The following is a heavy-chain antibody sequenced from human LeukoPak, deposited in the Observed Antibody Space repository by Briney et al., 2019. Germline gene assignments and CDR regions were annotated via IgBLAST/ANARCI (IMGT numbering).Heavy chain of an antibody. Sequence: PSETLSLTCAVYGGSFSGYYWSWIRQPPGKGLEWIGEINHSGSTNYNPSLKSRVTISVDTSKNQFSLKLSSVTAADTAVYYRARHPTRAYCGGDCYFRFDYWGQGTLVTVSS. CDR1: GGSFSGYY. CDR3: ARHPTRAYCGGDCYFRFDY. CDR2: INHSGST. V-gene: IGHV4-34*01. D-gene: IGHD2-21*02. J-gene: IGHJ4*02.